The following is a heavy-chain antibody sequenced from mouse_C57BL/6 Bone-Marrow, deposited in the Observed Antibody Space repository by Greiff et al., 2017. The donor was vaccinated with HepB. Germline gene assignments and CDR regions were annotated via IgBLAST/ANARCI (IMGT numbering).Heavy chain of an antibody. CDR2: ISSGSSTI. J-gene: IGHJ2*01. D-gene: IGHD1-1*01. V-gene: IGHV5-17*01. CDR3: ARGGYYGSSYGDY. CDR1: GFTFSDYG. Sequence: VQLKESGGGLVKPGGSLKLSCAASGFTFSDYGMHWVRQAPEKGLEWVAYISSGSSTIYYADTVKGRFTISRDNAKNTLFLQMTSLRSEDTAMYYCARGGYYGSSYGDYWGQGTTLTVSS.